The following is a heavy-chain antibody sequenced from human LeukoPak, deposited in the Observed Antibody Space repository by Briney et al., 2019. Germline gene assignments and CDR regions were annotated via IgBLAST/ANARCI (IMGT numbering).Heavy chain of an antibody. CDR1: GYTFTSYG. CDR3: AREYCSSTSCYPRPYYYGMDV. CDR2: ISAYNGNT. Sequence: ASVKVSCKASGYTFTSYGISWVRQAPGQGLEWMGWISAYNGNTNYAQKLQGRVTMTTDTSTSTAYMELRSLRSDDTAVYYCAREYCSSTSCYPRPYYYGMDVWGQGTTVTVSS. V-gene: IGHV1-18*01. D-gene: IGHD2-2*01. J-gene: IGHJ6*02.